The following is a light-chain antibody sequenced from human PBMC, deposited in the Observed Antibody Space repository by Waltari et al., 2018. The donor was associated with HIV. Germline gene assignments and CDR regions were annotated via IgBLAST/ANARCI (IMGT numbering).Light chain of an antibody. V-gene: IGKV4-1*01. CDR3: QQCYATPLT. CDR2: WAS. CDR1: QSVLSSFDNNNY. J-gene: IGKJ4*01. Sequence: DIVMTQSPDSLAVSLGERATINCKSRQSVLSSFDNNNYLVWYQQKPGQPPKLLISWASTRESGVPDRFSGSGSGTDFTLTISSLQAEDVAVYYCQQCYATPLTFGGGTKVEIK.